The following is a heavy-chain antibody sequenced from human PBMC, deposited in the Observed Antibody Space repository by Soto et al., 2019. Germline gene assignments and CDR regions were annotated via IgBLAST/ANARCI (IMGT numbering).Heavy chain of an antibody. CDR3: ARYGKAQWLLGYYYGMDV. CDR1: GGSFSGYY. CDR2: INHSGST. V-gene: IGHV4-34*01. J-gene: IGHJ6*02. D-gene: IGHD3-22*01. Sequence: ETLSLTCAVYGGSFSGYYWSWIRQPPGKGLEWIGEINHSGSTNYNPSLKSRVTISVDTSKNQFSLKLSSVTAADTAVYYSARYGKAQWLLGYYYGMDVWGQGTTVTVSS.